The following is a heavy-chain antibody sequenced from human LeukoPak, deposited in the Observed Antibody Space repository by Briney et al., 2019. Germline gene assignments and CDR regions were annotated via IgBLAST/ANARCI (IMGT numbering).Heavy chain of an antibody. D-gene: IGHD5-24*01. CDR3: ARERGKQLVPPAWTHYGGFDF. V-gene: IGHV4-38-2*02. Sequence: SETLSLTCAVSGYSISSGYFWGWIRQSPGKGLEWIATIHHPEITHYNPSLERRVTISLDPSKNHFSLRLTSVTAADTAVYYCARERGKQLVPPAWTHYGGFDFWGQGTLVTVSS. J-gene: IGHJ4*02. CDR2: IHHPEIT. CDR1: GYSISSGYF.